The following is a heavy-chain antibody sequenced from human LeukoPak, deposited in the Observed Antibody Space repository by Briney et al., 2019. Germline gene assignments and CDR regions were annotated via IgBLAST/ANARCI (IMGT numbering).Heavy chain of an antibody. CDR1: GFTFSSYG. V-gene: IGHV3-33*01. J-gene: IGHJ1*01. D-gene: IGHD3-22*01. CDR3: ARGEVDYYDSSGYYYYEYFQH. Sequence: GGSLRLSCAASGFTFSSYGMHWVRQAPGKGLEWVAVIWYDGSNKYYADSVKGRFTISRDNSKNTLYLQMNSLGAEDTAVYYCARGEVDYYDSSGYYYYEYFQHWGQGTLVTVSS. CDR2: IWYDGSNK.